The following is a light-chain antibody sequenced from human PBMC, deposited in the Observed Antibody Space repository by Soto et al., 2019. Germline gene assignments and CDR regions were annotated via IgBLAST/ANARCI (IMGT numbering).Light chain of an antibody. CDR1: RSISSW. V-gene: IGKV1-5*01. CDR3: QQYNNYWT. J-gene: IGKJ1*01. Sequence: DIQMTQSPSTLSASVGDRVTITCRASRSISSWLAWYQQKPGKPPKLLIYDASSFEGGVPSRFSGSGSGTEFTLTISSLQPDDSATYYCQQYNNYWTFGQGTKVE. CDR2: DAS.